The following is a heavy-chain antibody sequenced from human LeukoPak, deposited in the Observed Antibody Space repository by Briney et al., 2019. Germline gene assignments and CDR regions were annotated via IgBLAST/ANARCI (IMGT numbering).Heavy chain of an antibody. J-gene: IGHJ6*02. Sequence: SETLSLICSVSGGSISSYYWSWIRQPPGKGLEWIAYIHYSGSTNYNPSLKSRLTISVDTSKNQFSLKLTSVTAADTAVYYCARHEPYHVPVAGTYYSYPMDVWGQGTTVTVSS. CDR2: IHYSGST. CDR3: ARHEPYHVPVAGTYYSYPMDV. V-gene: IGHV4-59*08. CDR1: GGSISSYY. D-gene: IGHD6-19*01.